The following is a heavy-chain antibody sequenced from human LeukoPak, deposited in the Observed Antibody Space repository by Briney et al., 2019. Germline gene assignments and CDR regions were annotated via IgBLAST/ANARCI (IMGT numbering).Heavy chain of an antibody. V-gene: IGHV1-3*01. CDR1: GYSFTDYY. CDR2: INAGNGNT. Sequence: ASVRVSCKASGYSFTDYYIHWVRQAPGQRLEWMGWINAGNGNTKYSQKFQGRVTITRDTSASTAYMELSSLRSEDTAVYYCARDKWELHLGEGNYAMDVWGQGTTVTVSS. J-gene: IGHJ6*02. D-gene: IGHD1-26*01. CDR3: ARDKWELHLGEGNYAMDV.